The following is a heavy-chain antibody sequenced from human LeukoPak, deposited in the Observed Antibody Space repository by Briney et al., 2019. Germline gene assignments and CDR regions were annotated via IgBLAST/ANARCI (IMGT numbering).Heavy chain of an antibody. D-gene: IGHD4-23*01. V-gene: IGHV3-30*18. CDR1: GFTFSSYG. J-gene: IGHJ3*02. CDR3: AKADDYGGNTWDDAFDI. CDR2: ISYDGSNK. Sequence: GRSLRLSCAASGFTFSSYGMHWVRQAPGKGLEWVAVISYDGSNKYYTDSVKGRFTISRDNSKNTLYLQMNSLRAEDTAVYYCAKADDYGGNTWDDAFDIWGQGTTVTVSS.